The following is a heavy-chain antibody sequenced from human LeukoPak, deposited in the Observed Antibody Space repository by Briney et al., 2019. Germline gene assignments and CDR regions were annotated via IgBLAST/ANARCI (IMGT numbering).Heavy chain of an antibody. D-gene: IGHD4-17*01. CDR1: GFTFSSYS. CDR3: AKDTAIYGDYEIPFDY. J-gene: IGHJ4*02. CDR2: ISTGSHTI. Sequence: PGGSLRLSCAASGFTFSSYSMSWVRQAPGKGLEWVSYISTGSHTIYYADSVKGRFTISRDNAKNSLYLQMNNLRAEDTAVYYCAKDTAIYGDYEIPFDYWGQGTLVTVSS. V-gene: IGHV3-48*01.